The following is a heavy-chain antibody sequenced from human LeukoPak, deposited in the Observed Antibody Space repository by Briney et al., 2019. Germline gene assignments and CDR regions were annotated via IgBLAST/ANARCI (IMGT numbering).Heavy chain of an antibody. J-gene: IGHJ3*02. Sequence: PGGSLRLSCAASGFTFSSYSMNWVRQAPGKGLEWVSSISSSSSYIYYADSVKGRFTISRDNAKNSLYLQMNSLRAEDTAVYYCARGPVPAAIGLDAFDIWGQGTMVTVSS. V-gene: IGHV3-21*01. CDR1: GFTFSSYS. CDR2: ISSSSSYI. CDR3: ARGPVPAAIGLDAFDI. D-gene: IGHD2-2*01.